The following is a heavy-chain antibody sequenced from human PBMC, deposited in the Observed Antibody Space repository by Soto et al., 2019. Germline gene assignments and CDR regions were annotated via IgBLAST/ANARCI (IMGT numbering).Heavy chain of an antibody. CDR3: ARDLYGSSGYPFFDY. Sequence: KVSCKASGGTFSSYAISWVRQAPGQGLEWMGGIIPIFGTANYAQKFQGRVTITADESTSTAYMELSSLRSEDTAVYYCARDLYGSSGYPFFDYWGQGTLVTVSS. J-gene: IGHJ4*02. CDR1: GGTFSSYA. V-gene: IGHV1-69*01. CDR2: IIPIFGTA. D-gene: IGHD3-22*01.